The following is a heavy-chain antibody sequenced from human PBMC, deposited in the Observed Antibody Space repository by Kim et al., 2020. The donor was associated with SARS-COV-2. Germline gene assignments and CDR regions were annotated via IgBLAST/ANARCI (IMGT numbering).Heavy chain of an antibody. D-gene: IGHD3-10*01. Sequence: GGSLRLSCTASGFTFGDYAMSWVRQAPGKGLEWVGFIRSKAYGGTTEYAASVKGRFTISRDDSKSIAYLQMNSLKTEDTAVYYCTNPRMVRGDGYGMDVWGQGTTVTVSS. V-gene: IGHV3-49*04. CDR2: IRSKAYGGTT. CDR3: TNPRMVRGDGYGMDV. CDR1: GFTFGDYA. J-gene: IGHJ6*02.